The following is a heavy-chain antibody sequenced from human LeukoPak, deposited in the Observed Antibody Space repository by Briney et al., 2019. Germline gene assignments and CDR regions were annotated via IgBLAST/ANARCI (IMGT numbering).Heavy chain of an antibody. CDR2: IYYSGST. CDR1: GGSISSSSYY. CDR3: ATWGVATNYFDY. D-gene: IGHD5-12*01. J-gene: IGHJ4*02. V-gene: IGHV4-39*01. Sequence: SETLSLTXTVSGGSISSSSYYWGWIRQPPGQGLEWIGSIYYSGSTYYNPSLKSRVTISVDTSKNQFSLKLSSVTAADTAVYYCATWGVATNYFDYWGQGTLVTVSS.